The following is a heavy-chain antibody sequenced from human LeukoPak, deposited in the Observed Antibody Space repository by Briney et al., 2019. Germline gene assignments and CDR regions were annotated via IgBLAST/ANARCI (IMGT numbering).Heavy chain of an antibody. V-gene: IGHV3-74*01. Sequence: PGGSLRLSCAASGFTFSNYWMHWVRQDPGKGLVWVSYINPDGSNTNYADSVKGRFTISRDNAKNALYLRMNSLRAEDTAVYYCAKDLHYGSADYWGQGTLVTVSS. CDR1: GFTFSNYW. CDR3: AKDLHYGSADY. D-gene: IGHD3-10*01. CDR2: INPDGSNT. J-gene: IGHJ4*02.